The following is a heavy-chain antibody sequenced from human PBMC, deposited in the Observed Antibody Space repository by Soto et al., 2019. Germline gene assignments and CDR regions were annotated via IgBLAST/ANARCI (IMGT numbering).Heavy chain of an antibody. CDR1: GFTFTSSA. J-gene: IGHJ6*02. CDR3: AAEEAVRRNWNYVLGYYYYGMDV. CDR2: IVVGSGNT. Sequence: ASVTVYFTASGFTFTSSALQLVRQDSEQRLEWIGWIVVGSGNTNYAQKFQERVTITRDMSTSTAYMELSSLRSEDTAVYYCAAEEAVRRNWNYVLGYYYYGMDVWGQGTTVTVSS. D-gene: IGHD1-7*01. V-gene: IGHV1-58*01.